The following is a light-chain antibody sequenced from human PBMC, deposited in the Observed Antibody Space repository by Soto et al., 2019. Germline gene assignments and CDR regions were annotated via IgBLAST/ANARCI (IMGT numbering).Light chain of an antibody. V-gene: IGKV1-5*01. CDR2: DAS. Sequence: DIQMTQSPSTLSASVGDRVTITCRASQSISSWLAWFQQKPGKAPKLLIYDASSLESGAPSRFSGSGSGTEFTLTISSLQPEDFATYYCQQYNTSLYTFGQGTRLEIK. CDR1: QSISSW. CDR3: QQYNTSLYT. J-gene: IGKJ5*01.